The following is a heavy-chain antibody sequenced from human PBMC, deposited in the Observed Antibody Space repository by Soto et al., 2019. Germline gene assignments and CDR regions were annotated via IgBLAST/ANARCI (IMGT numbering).Heavy chain of an antibody. J-gene: IGHJ4*02. CDR2: ISGNGFTT. D-gene: IGHD3-10*01. CDR1: GGTCVASA. CDR3: AKTAYFGDPPGGDS. Sequence: PGXSLRLCWGVAGGTCVASAGSWFRQAPGKGLEWVSIISGNGFTTHYADSVEGRFIISRDNSKNTLYLQMNSLGAEDTAIYYCAKTAYFGDPPGGDSWGQGALVTVSS. V-gene: IGHV3-23*01.